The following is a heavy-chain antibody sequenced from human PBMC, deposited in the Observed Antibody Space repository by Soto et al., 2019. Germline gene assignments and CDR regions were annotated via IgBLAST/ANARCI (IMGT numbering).Heavy chain of an antibody. CDR1: GDSISESSYY. CDR3: ATSKTWQQLFDP. J-gene: IGHJ5*02. D-gene: IGHD6-13*01. V-gene: IGHV4-39*01. CDR2: IYYSGST. Sequence: QLQLQESGPGLVKPSETLSLTCHVPGDSISESSYYWLWIRQPPGKGLEWIGSIYYSGSTYYNPSLKSRVTISVDTSKNQFSLEPRSVTAADTAVYYCATSKTWQQLFDPWVQGTLVSVSS.